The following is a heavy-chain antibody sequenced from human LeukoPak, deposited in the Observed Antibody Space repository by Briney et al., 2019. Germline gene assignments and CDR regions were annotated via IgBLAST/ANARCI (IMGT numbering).Heavy chain of an antibody. CDR2: IYYSGST. CDR3: ARRTERFLEWSLGADYGVDV. D-gene: IGHD3-3*01. J-gene: IGHJ6*02. Sequence: SETLSLTCTVSGGSISSGGYYWSWIRQHPGKGLEWIGYIYYSGSTYYNPSLKSRVTISVDTSKNQFSLKLSSVTAADTAVYYCARRTERFLEWSLGADYGVDVWGQGTTVTVSS. CDR1: GGSISSGGYY. V-gene: IGHV4-31*03.